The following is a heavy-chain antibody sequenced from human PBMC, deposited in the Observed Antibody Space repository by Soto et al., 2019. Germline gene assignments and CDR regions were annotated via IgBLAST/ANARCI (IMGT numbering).Heavy chain of an antibody. D-gene: IGHD3-16*02. V-gene: IGHV1-3*01. CDR2: INAGNGNT. CDR3: AREGDSVYYYYGMDV. CDR1: GYTFTTFA. Sequence: RASVKVSCKASGYTFTTFAMHWVRQAPGQRLEWMGWINAGNGNTKYSQKFQGRVTITRHTSASTAYMELSSLRSEDTAVYYCAREGDSVYYYYGMDVWGQGTTVTVSS. J-gene: IGHJ6*02.